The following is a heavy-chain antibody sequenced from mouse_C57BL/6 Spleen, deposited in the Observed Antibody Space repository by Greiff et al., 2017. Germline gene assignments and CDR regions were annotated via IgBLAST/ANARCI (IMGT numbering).Heavy chain of an antibody. CDR2: IDPSDSET. CDR1: GYTFTSYW. D-gene: IGHD1-1*01. Sequence: QVQLKQPGAELVRPGSSVKLSCKASGYTFTSYWMHWVKQRPIQGLEWIGNIDPSDSETHYNQKFKDKATLTVDKSSSTAYMQLSSLTSEDSAVYDCARYYGSLYAMDYWGQGTSVTVSS. V-gene: IGHV1-52*01. J-gene: IGHJ4*01. CDR3: ARYYGSLYAMDY.